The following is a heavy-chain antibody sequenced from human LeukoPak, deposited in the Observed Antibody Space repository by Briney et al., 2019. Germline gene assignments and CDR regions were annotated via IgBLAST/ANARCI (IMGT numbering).Heavy chain of an antibody. J-gene: IGHJ4*02. V-gene: IGHV3-15*01. CDR3: ITEAYDSSGYYQYY. CDR2: IKSKTDGGTT. D-gene: IGHD3-22*01. Sequence: PGGSLRLSCAASGFTFSNAWMSWVRQAPGKGLEWVGRIKSKTDGGTTDYAAPVKGRFTISRDDSNNTLYLQMNSLKTENTAVYYCITEAYDSSGYYQYYWGQGTLVTVSS. CDR1: GFTFSNAW.